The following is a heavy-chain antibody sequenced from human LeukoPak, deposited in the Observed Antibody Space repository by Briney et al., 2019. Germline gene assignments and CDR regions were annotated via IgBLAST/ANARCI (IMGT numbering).Heavy chain of an antibody. Sequence: PGGSLRLSCAASGFSFNFGMSWVRQAPGKGLEWVSASSAGGISTYYADSVRGRFTISRDKSKNTLYLQMNSLRAEDTAVYYCAKRGPGSPQSGKYYFDYWGQGTLVTVSS. CDR1: GFSFNFG. J-gene: IGHJ4*02. CDR3: AKRGPGSPQSGKYYFDY. CDR2: SSAGGIST. V-gene: IGHV3-23*01. D-gene: IGHD3-10*01.